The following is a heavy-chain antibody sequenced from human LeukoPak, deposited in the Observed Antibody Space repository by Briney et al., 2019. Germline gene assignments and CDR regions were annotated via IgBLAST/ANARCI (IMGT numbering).Heavy chain of an antibody. CDR1: GGSISSYY. J-gene: IGHJ5*02. D-gene: IGHD3-10*01. CDR3: ARVPVAMVRGVIHRWFDP. CDR2: IYYSGST. V-gene: IGHV4-59*08. Sequence: PSETLSLTCTVSGGSISSYYWSWIRQPPGKGLEWIGYIYYSGSTYYNPSLKSRVTISVDTSKNQFSLKLSSVTAADTAVYYCARVPVAMVRGVIHRWFDPWGQGTLVTVSS.